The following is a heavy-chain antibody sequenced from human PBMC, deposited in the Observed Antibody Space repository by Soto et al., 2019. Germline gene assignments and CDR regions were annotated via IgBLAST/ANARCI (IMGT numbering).Heavy chain of an antibody. CDR3: ASIAARNYYGMDV. D-gene: IGHD6-6*01. J-gene: IGHJ6*02. CDR2: INHSGST. V-gene: IGHV4-34*01. Sequence: PSETLSLTCAVYGGSFSGYYWSWIRQPPGKGLEWIGEINHSGSTNYNPSLKSRVTISVDTSKNKFPLKLSSVTAADTAVDYCASIAARNYYGMDVWGQGTTVTVSS. CDR1: GGSFSGYY.